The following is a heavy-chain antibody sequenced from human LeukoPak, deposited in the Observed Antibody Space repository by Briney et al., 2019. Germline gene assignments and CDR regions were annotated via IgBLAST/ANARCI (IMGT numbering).Heavy chain of an antibody. Sequence: PGESLNISCRSSGYSFTSYWIGWVRQLPGKGLEWMGIIYPGDSDTKYSPSFQGQVTISADKSISTAYLQWSSLKASDTAIYYCAGRLDYGGNSHGYWGQGTLVTVPS. J-gene: IGHJ4*02. CDR1: GYSFTSYW. CDR2: IYPGDSDT. V-gene: IGHV5-51*01. D-gene: IGHD4-23*01. CDR3: AGRLDYGGNSHGY.